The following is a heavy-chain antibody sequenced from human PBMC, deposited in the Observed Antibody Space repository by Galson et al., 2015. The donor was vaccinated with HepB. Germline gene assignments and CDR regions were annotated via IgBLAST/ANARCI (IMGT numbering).Heavy chain of an antibody. CDR2: ITDSGGRT. CDR3: AKMRYSFGSEFDY. Sequence: SLRLSCAASGFSFSGYNMNWVRQAPGKGLEWVSSITDSGGRTFYADSVKGRFTISRDNTKNMLYLQMNSLRAEDTAVYYCAKMRYSFGSEFDYWGRGTLVTVSS. J-gene: IGHJ4*02. D-gene: IGHD5-18*01. V-gene: IGHV3-23*01. CDR1: GFSFSGYN.